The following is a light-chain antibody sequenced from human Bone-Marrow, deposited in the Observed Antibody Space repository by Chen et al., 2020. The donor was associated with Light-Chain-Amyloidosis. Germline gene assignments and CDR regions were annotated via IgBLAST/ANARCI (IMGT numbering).Light chain of an antibody. V-gene: IGLV3-10*01. J-gene: IGLJ3*02. Sequence: SYELTHPPSVAVSPGQTARITCSGDALSKKYAYWYQQKSGQAPVLVMYEDSKRPSGIPERFSGSSSGTTATLTLSGAQVEDEGDYYCYATDSDGDLRVFGGGTKLTVL. CDR1: ALSKKY. CDR2: EDS. CDR3: YATDSDGDLRV.